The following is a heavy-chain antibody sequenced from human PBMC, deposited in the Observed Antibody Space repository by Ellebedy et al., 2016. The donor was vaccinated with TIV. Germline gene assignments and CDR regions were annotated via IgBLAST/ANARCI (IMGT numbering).Heavy chain of an antibody. Sequence: GGSLRLSXAASGFNFNTYSMNWVRQTPGKGLEWLSYITSSGDSIYYADSVKGRFTISRDNAKDSLYLQMSSLRAEDTAVYYCAREEAFSTGFDYFDYWGQGTLVTVSS. V-gene: IGHV3-48*04. D-gene: IGHD4-17*01. CDR2: ITSSGDSI. CDR3: AREEAFSTGFDYFDY. J-gene: IGHJ4*02. CDR1: GFNFNTYS.